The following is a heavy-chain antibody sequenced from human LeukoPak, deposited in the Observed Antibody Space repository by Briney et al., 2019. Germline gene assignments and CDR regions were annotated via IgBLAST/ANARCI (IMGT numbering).Heavy chain of an antibody. CDR3: RFGSGRYSFDY. Sequence: GGSLRLSCAASGFTFSDYYMSWVRQAPGKGLEWVANMNQDGNEKYYVDSVKGRFTISRDNAENSMYLQMNSLRAEDTAVYYCRFGSGRYSFDYWGQGTLVTVSS. CDR2: MNQDGNEK. V-gene: IGHV3-7*02. CDR1: GFTFSDYY. D-gene: IGHD3-10*01. J-gene: IGHJ4*02.